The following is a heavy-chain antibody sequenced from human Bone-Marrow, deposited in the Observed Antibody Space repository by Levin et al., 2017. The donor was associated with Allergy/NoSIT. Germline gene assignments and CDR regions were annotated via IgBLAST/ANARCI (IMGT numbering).Heavy chain of an antibody. CDR2: ISYDGSNK. Sequence: PGGSLRLSCAASGFTFSSYGMHWVRQAPGKGLEWVAVISYDGSNKYYADSVKGRFTISRDNSKNTLYLQMNSLRAEDTAVYYCCSSSLGWFDPWGQGTLVTVSS. J-gene: IGHJ5*02. V-gene: IGHV3-30*03. D-gene: IGHD6-13*01. CDR1: GFTFSSYG. CDR3: CSSSLGWFDP.